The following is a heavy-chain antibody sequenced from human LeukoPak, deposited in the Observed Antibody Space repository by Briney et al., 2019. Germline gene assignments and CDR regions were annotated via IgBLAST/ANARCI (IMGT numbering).Heavy chain of an antibody. V-gene: IGHV4-59*01. CDR1: GGSISSYY. J-gene: IGHJ4*02. Sequence: PLETLSLTCTVSGGSISSYYWSWIRQPPGKGLEWIGYIYYSGGTNYNPSNKSRVTISVDTSKNQFSLKLSSVTAADTAVYYCARSHSVWTSFDYWGQGTLVTAS. CDR3: ARSHSVWTSFDY. CDR2: IYYSGGT. D-gene: IGHD3/OR15-3a*01.